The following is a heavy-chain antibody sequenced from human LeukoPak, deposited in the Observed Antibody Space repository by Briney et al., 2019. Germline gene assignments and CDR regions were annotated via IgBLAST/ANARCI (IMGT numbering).Heavy chain of an antibody. CDR2: INHSGST. CDR3: ARGPGKHISYDFWSGYRKYYFDY. D-gene: IGHD3-3*01. V-gene: IGHV4-34*01. Sequence: PSETLSLTCAVYGGSFSGYYWSWIRQPPGKGLEWIGEINHSGSTNYNPSLKSRVTISVDTSKNQFSLKLSSVPAADTAVYYCARGPGKHISYDFWSGYRKYYFDYWGQGTLVTVSS. J-gene: IGHJ4*02. CDR1: GGSFSGYY.